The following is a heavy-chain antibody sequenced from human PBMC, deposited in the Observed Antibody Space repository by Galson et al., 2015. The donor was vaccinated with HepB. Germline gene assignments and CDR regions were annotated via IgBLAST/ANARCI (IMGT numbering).Heavy chain of an antibody. V-gene: IGHV3-23*01. D-gene: IGHD1-26*01. CDR2: LSSGGNT. CDR1: GFSFTSYA. Sequence: SLRLSCAASGFSFTSYAMSWVRQAPRKGLEWVSSLSSGGNTYYADSVKGRFTISRDSSENTLYLQMNSLRAEDTALYYCAKEVSLGAAAGRWEFYYGMDVWGQGTTVTVSS. J-gene: IGHJ6*02. CDR3: AKEVSLGAAAGRWEFYYGMDV.